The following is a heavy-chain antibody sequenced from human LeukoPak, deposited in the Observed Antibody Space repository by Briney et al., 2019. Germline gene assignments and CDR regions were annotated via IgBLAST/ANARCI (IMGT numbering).Heavy chain of an antibody. CDR2: ISGSGGST. CDR3: TTELELLNYYYYYMDV. V-gene: IGHV3-23*01. CDR1: GFTFSSYA. Sequence: PGGSLRLSCAASGFTFSSYAMSWVRQAPGKGLEWVSAISGSGGSTYYADSVKGRFTISRDNSKNTLYLQMNSLRAEDTAVYYCTTELELLNYYYYYMDVWGKGTTVTVSS. J-gene: IGHJ6*03. D-gene: IGHD1-7*01.